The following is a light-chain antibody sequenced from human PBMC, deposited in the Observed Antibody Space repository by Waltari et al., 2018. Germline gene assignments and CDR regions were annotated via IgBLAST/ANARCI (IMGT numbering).Light chain of an antibody. V-gene: IGLV3-21*02. CDR3: QVWDVSSHHVV. CDR1: NVGSKS. CDR2: DDR. Sequence: SYVLTQPPSVSVAPGQTARITCGGDNVGSKSVHWYQQRPGQAPVLVVYDDRDRPSEIPERFSGSNSGTTATLTISRVEAGDEADYYCQVWDVSSHHVVFGGGTKLTVL. J-gene: IGLJ2*01.